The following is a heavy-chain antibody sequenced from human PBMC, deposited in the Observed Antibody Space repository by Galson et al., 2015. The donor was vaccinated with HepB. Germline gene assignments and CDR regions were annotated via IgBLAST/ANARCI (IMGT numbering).Heavy chain of an antibody. CDR3: ARGVVQWTTWSYWFDS. CDR2: VRHNGNT. J-gene: IGHJ5*01. Sequence: SETLSLTCAVYGGSFGTYYWAWIRQPPGKGLEWIGEVRHNGNTYYKASLKSRVTVSLDTSKSQFSLRLKSMTAAAAAIYYCARGVVQWTTWSYWFDSWGLGAPVIVSS. D-gene: IGHD3-10*01. V-gene: IGHV4-34*01. CDR1: GGSFGTYY.